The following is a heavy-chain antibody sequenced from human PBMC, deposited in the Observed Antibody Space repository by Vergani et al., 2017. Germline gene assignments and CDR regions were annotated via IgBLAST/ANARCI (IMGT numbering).Heavy chain of an antibody. V-gene: IGHV3-48*01. J-gene: IGHJ4*02. Sequence: EVQLVESGGGLVQPGGSLRLSCAASGFTFSSYSMNWVRQAPGKGLEWVSYISSSSSTIYSADSVKGRFTISRDKAKNSLYLQMNSLRAEDTAVYYCARTFGYSSGWYNYWGQGTLVTVSS. CDR1: GFTFSSYS. CDR2: ISSSSSTI. CDR3: ARTFGYSSGWYNY. D-gene: IGHD6-19*01.